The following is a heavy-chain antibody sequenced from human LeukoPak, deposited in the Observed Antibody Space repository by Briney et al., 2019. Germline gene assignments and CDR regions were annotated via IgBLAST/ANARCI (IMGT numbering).Heavy chain of an antibody. J-gene: IGHJ5*02. CDR1: GYTFTGYY. Sequence: ASVKVSCKASGYTFTGYYMRWVRQGPGQGLEWMGWINPNSGDTNYAQKFQGRVTMTRDTSISTAYMELSRLRSDDTAVYYCARDDYGSGSTFDPWGQGTLVTVSS. CDR2: INPNSGDT. CDR3: ARDDYGSGSTFDP. D-gene: IGHD3-10*01. V-gene: IGHV1-2*02.